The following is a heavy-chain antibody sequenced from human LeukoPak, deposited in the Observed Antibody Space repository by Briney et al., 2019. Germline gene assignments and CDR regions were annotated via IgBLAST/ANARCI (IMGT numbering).Heavy chain of an antibody. CDR3: ARDLEDGYNSPDY. V-gene: IGHV1-18*01. Sequence: GSAWDSPEPPVYTLIGDVVSGGRQTPGERGGCVGWISAYNGNTNYAQKLQGRVTMTTDTSTSTAYMELRSLRSDDTAVYYCARDLEDGYNSPDYWGQGTLVTVSS. J-gene: IGHJ4*02. D-gene: IGHD5-24*01. CDR1: VYTLIGDV. CDR2: ISAYNGNT.